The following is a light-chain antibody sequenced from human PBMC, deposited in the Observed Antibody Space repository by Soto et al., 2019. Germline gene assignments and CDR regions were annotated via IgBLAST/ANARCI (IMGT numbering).Light chain of an antibody. V-gene: IGLV2-14*01. CDR2: EVS. CDR3: SSYTRSATWV. Sequence: QSALTQPASVSGSPGQSITISCTGTSSDVGGYNYVSWYQQHPGKAPKLMVYEVSNRPSGVSNRFSGFKSGNTASLTISGLQTEDEADYYCSSYTRSATWVFGGGTKLPS. CDR1: SSDVGGYNY. J-gene: IGLJ3*02.